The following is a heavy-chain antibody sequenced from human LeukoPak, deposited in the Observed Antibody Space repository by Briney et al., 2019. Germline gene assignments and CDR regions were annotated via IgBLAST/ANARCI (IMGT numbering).Heavy chain of an antibody. CDR3: ARRAGDYSHPYDY. CDR1: GFTFSNYW. J-gene: IGHJ4*02. D-gene: IGHD3-22*01. Sequence: GGSLRLSCAASGFTFSNYWMHWVRQAPGEGLVWVSRINTDGSDTNYADSVKGRFTISRDNSKNTLYLQMNSLRAEDTAVYYCARRAGDYSHPYDYWGQGTLVTVSS. CDR2: INTDGSDT. V-gene: IGHV3-74*01.